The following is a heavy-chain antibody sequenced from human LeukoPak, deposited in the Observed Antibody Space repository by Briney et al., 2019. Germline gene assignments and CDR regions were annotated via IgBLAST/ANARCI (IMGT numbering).Heavy chain of an antibody. CDR2: IIPIFGTA. Sequence: VASVKVSCKASGGTFSSYAISWVRQAPGQGLEWMGRIIPIFGTANYAQKSQGRVTITTDESTSTAYMELSSLRSEDTAVYYCARGVPLYDYYYYMDVWGKGTTVTVSS. CDR3: ARGVPLYDYYYYMDV. CDR1: GGTFSSYA. V-gene: IGHV1-69*05. J-gene: IGHJ6*03.